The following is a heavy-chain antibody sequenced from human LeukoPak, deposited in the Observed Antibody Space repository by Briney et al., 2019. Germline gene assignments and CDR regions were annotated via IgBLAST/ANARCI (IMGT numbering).Heavy chain of an antibody. CDR3: ARGRMTTGRNDYFGC. J-gene: IGHJ4*02. Sequence: GGSLRLSCAASGFNFGSYGMHWVRQAPGKGLEWVAVIWYDGSAKYYAGSVKGRFTISRDNSKNTLYLQMNSLRAEDTAVYYCARGRMTTGRNDYFGCWGQGTLVTVSS. V-gene: IGHV3-33*01. D-gene: IGHD1-14*01. CDR2: IWYDGSAK. CDR1: GFNFGSYG.